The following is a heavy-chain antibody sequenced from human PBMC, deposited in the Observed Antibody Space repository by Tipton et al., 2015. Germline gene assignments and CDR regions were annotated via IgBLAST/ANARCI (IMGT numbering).Heavy chain of an antibody. CDR3: ARHAVSVTGVDV. D-gene: IGHD6-25*01. Sequence: VSGGSMSNYYWSWIRQPPGKGLEWIGYIYYSGSTNYNPSLKSRVTISVDTSKNQFPLKLSSVTAADTAVYYCARHAVSVTGVDVWGQGTTVTVSS. J-gene: IGHJ6*02. CDR1: GGSMSNYY. V-gene: IGHV4-59*08. CDR2: IYYSGST.